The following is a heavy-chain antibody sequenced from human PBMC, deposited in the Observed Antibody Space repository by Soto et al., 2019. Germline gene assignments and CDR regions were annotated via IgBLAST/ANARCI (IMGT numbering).Heavy chain of an antibody. V-gene: IGHV1-69*06. J-gene: IGHJ5*02. CDR3: ARDMRLVGGWFNWFDP. CDR2: IIPIFGTA. Sequence: QVQLVQSGAEVKKPGSSVKVSCKASGGTFSSYAISWVRQAPGQGLEWMGGIIPIFGTANYAQKFQGRVTITADKSTSTAYMELSSLRSEDTAVYYCARDMRLVGGWFNWFDPWGQGTLVTVSP. D-gene: IGHD6-19*01. CDR1: GGTFSSYA.